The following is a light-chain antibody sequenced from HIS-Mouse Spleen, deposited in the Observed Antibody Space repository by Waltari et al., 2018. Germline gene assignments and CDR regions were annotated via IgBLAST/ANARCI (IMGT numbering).Light chain of an antibody. CDR1: SSEVGSYNL. Sequence: QSALTQPASVSGSPGQSITISCTGTSSEVGSYNLVSWYQQHPGKAPKLMIYEGSKRPSGVSNRFSGSKSGNTASLTISGLQAEDEADYYCCSYAGSSTFEVFGGGTKLTVL. CDR2: EGS. V-gene: IGLV2-23*03. J-gene: IGLJ2*01. CDR3: CSYAGSSTFEV.